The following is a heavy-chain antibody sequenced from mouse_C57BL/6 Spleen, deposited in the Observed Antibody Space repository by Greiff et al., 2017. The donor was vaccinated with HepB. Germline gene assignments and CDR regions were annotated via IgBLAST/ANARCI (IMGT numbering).Heavy chain of an antibody. D-gene: IGHD1-1*01. V-gene: IGHV1-52*01. CDR2: IDPSDSET. CDR1: GYTFTSYW. CDR3: ARNYYGSSYAMDY. J-gene: IGHJ4*01. Sequence: VKLQQPGAELVRPGSSVKLSCKASGYTFTSYWMHWVKQRPIQGLEWIGNIDPSDSETHYNQKFKDKATLTVDKSSSTAYMQLSSLTSEDSAVYYCARNYYGSSYAMDYWGQGTSVTVSS.